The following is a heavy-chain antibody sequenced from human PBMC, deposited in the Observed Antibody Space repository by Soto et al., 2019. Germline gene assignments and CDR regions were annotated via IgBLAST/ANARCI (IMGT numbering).Heavy chain of an antibody. CDR3: TTVFEY. V-gene: IGHV3-74*01. J-gene: IGHJ4*02. Sequence: EVQLVQSGGGSVQPGGSLRLSCAASGFTFTNYWMHWVRQVTGKGLVWVSRIDGVGTGTSYSDSVRGRFTISRDNAENTLYLQMNSLIAEDTAVYYGTTVFEYWGQGTLVTVSS. CDR1: GFTFTNYW. CDR2: IDGVGTGT.